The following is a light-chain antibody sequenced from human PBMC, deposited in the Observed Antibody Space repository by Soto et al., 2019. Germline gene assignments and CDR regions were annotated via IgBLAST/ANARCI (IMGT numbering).Light chain of an antibody. CDR3: SSYTSSSSRV. Sequence: QSVLTQPASVSGSPGQSITISCTGTSSDVGAYNYVSWYQQHSGKAPKLIIYEVTNRPSGVSNRFSASKSGNTASLTIFGLQAEDEADYYCSSYTSSSSRVFGGGTKVTVL. J-gene: IGLJ3*02. CDR1: SSDVGAYNY. CDR2: EVT. V-gene: IGLV2-14*01.